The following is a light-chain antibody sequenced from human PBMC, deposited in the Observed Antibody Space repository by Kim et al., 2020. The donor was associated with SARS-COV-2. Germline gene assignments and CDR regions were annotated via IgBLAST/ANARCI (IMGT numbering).Light chain of an antibody. Sequence: SSELTQDPAVSVALGQTVRITCQGDSLRSYYASWYQQKPGQAPVLVIYGKNNRPSGIPDRFSGSSSGNTASLTITGAQAEDKDDYYCNSRDSSGNNLVFG. V-gene: IGLV3-19*01. CDR2: GKN. CDR3: NSRDSSGNNLV. CDR1: SLRSYY. J-gene: IGLJ2*01.